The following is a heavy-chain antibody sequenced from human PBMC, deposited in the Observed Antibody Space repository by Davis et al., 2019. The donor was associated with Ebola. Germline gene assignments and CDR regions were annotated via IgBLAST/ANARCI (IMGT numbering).Heavy chain of an antibody. Sequence: GESLKISCAASGFTFSSYGMHWVRQAPGKGLEWVAFIRYDGSNKYYADSVRGRFTISRDNSKNTLYLQMNSLRAEDTAMYYCAREAPTIVVVPAAMGRAYYYYGMDVWGKGTTVTVSS. V-gene: IGHV3-30*02. D-gene: IGHD2-2*01. CDR1: GFTFSSYG. CDR2: IRYDGSNK. CDR3: AREAPTIVVVPAAMGRAYYYYGMDV. J-gene: IGHJ6*04.